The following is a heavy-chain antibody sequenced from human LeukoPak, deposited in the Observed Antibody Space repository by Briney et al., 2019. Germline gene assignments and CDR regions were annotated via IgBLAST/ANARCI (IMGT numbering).Heavy chain of an antibody. CDR3: KGLQAAGHLAHDN. J-gene: IGHJ4*02. CDR2: ISNSGGIT. V-gene: IGHV3-23*01. D-gene: IGHD1-14*01. CDR1: GLTFDIYS. Sequence: GGSLRLSCEASGLTFDIYSMSWVRQAPGKGLEWVADISNSGGITMYADSVKGRFTISRDNSKNTVYLQMNSLRAEDTAVYCPKGLQAAGHLAHDNWGQGALVTVSS.